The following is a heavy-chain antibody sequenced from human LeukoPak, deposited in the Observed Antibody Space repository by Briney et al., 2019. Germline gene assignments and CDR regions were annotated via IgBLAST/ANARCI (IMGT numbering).Heavy chain of an antibody. CDR3: ARYFGDPQGRDV. V-gene: IGHV3-48*02. J-gene: IGHJ6*02. D-gene: IGHD3-16*01. CDR1: GFTFSTYN. CDR2: ISGSSSII. Sequence: GGSLRLSCAASGFTFSTYNMNWVRQAPGKGLEWVSHISGSSSIIYYADSVKGRFTISRDNAKSSLYLQMNSLRDEDTAVYYCARYFGDPQGRDVWGQGTTVTVSS.